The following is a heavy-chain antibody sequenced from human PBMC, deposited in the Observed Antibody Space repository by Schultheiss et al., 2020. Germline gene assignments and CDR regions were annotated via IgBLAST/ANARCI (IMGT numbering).Heavy chain of an antibody. J-gene: IGHJ4*02. CDR1: GGSFSGYY. Sequence: SETLSLTCAVYGGSFSGYYWSWIRQPPGKGLEWIGEINHSGSTNYNPSLKSRVTISVDTSKNQFSLKLSSVTAADTAVYYCARLGTFYRGLDDYWGQGTLVTAPQ. CDR2: INHSGST. V-gene: IGHV4-34*01. CDR3: ARLGTFYRGLDDY. D-gene: IGHD2/OR15-2a*01.